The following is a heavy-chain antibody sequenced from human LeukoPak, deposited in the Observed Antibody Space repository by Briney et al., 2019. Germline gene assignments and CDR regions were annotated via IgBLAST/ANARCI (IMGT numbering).Heavy chain of an antibody. CDR1: GFTFVTYA. V-gene: IGHV3-23*01. D-gene: IGHD3-10*01. J-gene: IGHJ5*02. Sequence: GGSLRISCAASGFTFVTYAMSWVRQAPGKGLEWVGGISISSVDSYYADSVKGRFSISRDDSKNTLYLQMDRLTDEDTAVYYCAKDRELLFAHCWFDLWGQGTLVTVSS. CDR2: ISISSVDS. CDR3: AKDRELLFAHCWFDL.